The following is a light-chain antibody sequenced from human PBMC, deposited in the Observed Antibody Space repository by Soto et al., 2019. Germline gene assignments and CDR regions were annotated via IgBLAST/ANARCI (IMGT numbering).Light chain of an antibody. J-gene: IGLJ3*02. CDR2: EGS. CDR3: CSYAGSSRV. CDR1: RSDVGSYNL. Sequence: QSVLTQPASVSGSPGQSITISCTGTRSDVGSYNLVSWYQQHPGKAPKLMIYEGSKRPSGVSNRFSGSKSGNTASLTISGLQAEDEADYYCCSYAGSSRVFGGGTKLTVL. V-gene: IGLV2-23*01.